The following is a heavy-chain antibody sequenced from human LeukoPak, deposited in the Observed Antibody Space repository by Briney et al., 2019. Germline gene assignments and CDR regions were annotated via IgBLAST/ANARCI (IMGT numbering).Heavy chain of an antibody. D-gene: IGHD3-22*01. Sequence: PSETLSLTCTVSGGSISSSSYYWGWIRQPPGKGLEWIGSIYYSGSTYYNPSLKSRVTISVDTSKNQFSLKLSSVTAADTAVYYCARDVTPPRITMIVVVRDAFDIWGQGTMVTVSS. CDR1: GGSISSSSYY. V-gene: IGHV4-39*07. J-gene: IGHJ3*02. CDR2: IYYSGST. CDR3: ARDVTPPRITMIVVVRDAFDI.